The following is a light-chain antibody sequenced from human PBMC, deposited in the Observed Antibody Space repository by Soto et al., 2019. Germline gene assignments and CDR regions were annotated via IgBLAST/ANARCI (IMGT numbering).Light chain of an antibody. V-gene: IGLV2-23*02. J-gene: IGLJ1*01. CDR1: SSDIGVFDL. CDR3: CSYAGFTTYV. Sequence: QSVLTQPASVSGSPGQSITISCTGTSSDIGVFDLVSWYRQYPGKAPKLMIYGVTKRPSGVSDRFSGSKSGETASLTISGLQAEDEADYYCCSYAGFTTYVFGSGTKVTVL. CDR2: GVT.